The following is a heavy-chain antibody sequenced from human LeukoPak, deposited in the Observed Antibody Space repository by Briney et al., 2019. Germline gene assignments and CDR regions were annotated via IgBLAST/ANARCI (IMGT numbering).Heavy chain of an antibody. CDR2: LYSDGNT. J-gene: IGHJ4*02. CDR1: GFTVSSNY. CDR3: ARGPRYDSSGYPFDY. Sequence: GGSLRLSCAASGFTVSSNYMSWVRQAPGKGLEWVSVLYSDGNTYYADSVKGRFTISRDNSRNTLYLQMNSLRAEDTAVYHCARGPRYDSSGYPFDYWGQGTLVTVSS. D-gene: IGHD3-22*01. V-gene: IGHV3-53*01.